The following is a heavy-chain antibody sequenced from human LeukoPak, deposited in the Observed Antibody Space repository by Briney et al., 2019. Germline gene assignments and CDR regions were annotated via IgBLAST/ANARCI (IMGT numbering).Heavy chain of an antibody. Sequence: SEILSLTCSVSGVSISSSYWSWIRQPPGKGLEWIGFIHYSGSTNYNPSLKSRVTISADTSNNQFSLKVTSVTAADTAVYYCARGYYDSSGYSNTFDIWGQGTMVTVSS. CDR3: ARGYYDSSGYSNTFDI. CDR2: IHYSGST. J-gene: IGHJ3*02. D-gene: IGHD3-22*01. V-gene: IGHV4-59*01. CDR1: GVSISSSY.